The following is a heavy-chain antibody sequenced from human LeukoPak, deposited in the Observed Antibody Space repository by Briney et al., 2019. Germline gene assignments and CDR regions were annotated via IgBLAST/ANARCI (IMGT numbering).Heavy chain of an antibody. CDR3: ARHSGYCSGGSCYSTYYYYMDV. CDR2: IIPIFGTA. J-gene: IGHJ6*03. Sequence: SVKVSCKASGGTFSSYAISWVRQAPGQGLEWMGGIIPIFGTANYAQKFQGRVTITTDESTSIAYMELSSLRSEDTAVYYCARHSGYCSGGSCYSTYYYYMDVWGKGTTVTVSS. D-gene: IGHD2-15*01. V-gene: IGHV1-69*05. CDR1: GGTFSSYA.